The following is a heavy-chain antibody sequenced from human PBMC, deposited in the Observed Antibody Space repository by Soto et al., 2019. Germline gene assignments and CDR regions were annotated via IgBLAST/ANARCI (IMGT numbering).Heavy chain of an antibody. V-gene: IGHV3-21*01. J-gene: IGHJ5*02. Sequence: EVQLVESGGGLVKPGGSLRLSCAASGFTFSSYSMNWVRQAPGKGLEWVSSISSSSSYIYYADSVKGRFTISRDNAKNSLYLQMNSLRAEDTAVYYCARGRQRVTTATWFDPWGQGTLVTVSS. CDR2: ISSSSSYI. D-gene: IGHD4-4*01. CDR1: GFTFSSYS. CDR3: ARGRQRVTTATWFDP.